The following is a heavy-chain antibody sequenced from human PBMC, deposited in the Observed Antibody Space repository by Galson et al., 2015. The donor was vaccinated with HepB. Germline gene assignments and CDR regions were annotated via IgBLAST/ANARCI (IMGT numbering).Heavy chain of an antibody. Sequence: QSGAEVKKPGESLKISSKGSGYSFSSYWIGWVRQMPGKGLEWMGIIYPGDSDTRYNPSFRGQVTISADKSISTAYLQWSSLKASDTAMYYCARGHYYYSSGYSIFEYWGRGTLVTVSS. V-gene: IGHV5-51*01. CDR1: GYSFSSYW. CDR2: IYPGDSDT. D-gene: IGHD3-22*01. CDR3: ARGHYYYSSGYSIFEY. J-gene: IGHJ4*02.